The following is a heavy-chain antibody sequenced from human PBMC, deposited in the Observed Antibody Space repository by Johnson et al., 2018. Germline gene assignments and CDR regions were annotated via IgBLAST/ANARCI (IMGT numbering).Heavy chain of an antibody. CDR2: ISSSSSYI. Sequence: VQLVESGGGVVRPGGSLRLSCAASGFTFDDYGMSWVRQAPGKGLEWVSSISSSSSYIYYADSVKGRVTISGDNAKNSLYLQMERLRAEDTALYYWAKVRRGSSGGYGDALDIWGQGTMVTVSS. V-gene: IGHV3-21*04. CDR1: GFTFDDYG. D-gene: IGHD6-19*01. CDR3: AKVRRGSSGGYGDALDI. J-gene: IGHJ3*02.